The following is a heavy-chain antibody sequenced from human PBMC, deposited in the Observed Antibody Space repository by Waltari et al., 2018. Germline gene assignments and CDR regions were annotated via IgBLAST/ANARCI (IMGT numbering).Heavy chain of an antibody. Sequence: QLQLQESGPGLVKPSETLSLTCTVSGGSISSRSYSWGWTRQPPGKGLEWIGSTYYSGSTYYNPSLKSRVTISVDTSKNQFSLKLSSVTAADTAVYYCARDGYYYYYGMDVWGQGTTVTVSS. CDR3: ARDGYYYYYGMDV. V-gene: IGHV4-39*07. J-gene: IGHJ6*02. CDR1: GGSISSRSYS. CDR2: TYYSGST.